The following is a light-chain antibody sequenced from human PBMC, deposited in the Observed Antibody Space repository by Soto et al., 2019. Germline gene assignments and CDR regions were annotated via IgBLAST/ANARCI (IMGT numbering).Light chain of an antibody. J-gene: IGKJ5*01. CDR3: QKFNTAHLT. CDR1: QDISFY. V-gene: IGKV1-27*01. Sequence: DIQMTQSPSSLSASVGDSVTITCRASQDISFYLAWYQQKPGKVPKLLIYSASTLQSAVPAPFSGRGSGTDFTLTIRSLQPEDVATYYCQKFNTAHLTFGQGTRLEI. CDR2: SAS.